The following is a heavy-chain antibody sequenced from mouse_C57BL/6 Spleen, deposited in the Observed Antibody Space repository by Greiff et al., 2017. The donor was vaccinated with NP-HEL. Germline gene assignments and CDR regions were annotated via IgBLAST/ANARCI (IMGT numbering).Heavy chain of an antibody. V-gene: IGHV1-64*01. CDR3: AGRLGDAMDY. CDR1: GYTFTSYW. CDR2: IHPNSGST. Sequence: QVQLQQPGAELVKPGASVKLSCKASGYTFTSYWMHWVKQRPGQGLEWIGMIHPNSGSTHYNEKFKIKATLTVAKSSSTGYMQLSSLTSVDAAVYYCAGRLGDAMDYWGQGTSVTVSS. J-gene: IGHJ4*01.